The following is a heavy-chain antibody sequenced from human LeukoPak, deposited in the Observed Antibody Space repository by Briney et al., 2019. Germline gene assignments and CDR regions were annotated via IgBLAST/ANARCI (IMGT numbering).Heavy chain of an antibody. D-gene: IGHD3-10*01. CDR1: GFTFSSYE. V-gene: IGHV3-48*03. J-gene: IGHJ4*02. CDR3: ASVLYYYGSGSLN. CDR2: ISSSGSTI. Sequence: LPGGSLRLSCAASGFTFSSYEMNWVRQAPGKGLEWVSYISSSGSTIYYADSVKGRFTISRDNAKNSLYLQMNSLRAEDTAVYYCASVLYYYGSGSLNWGQGTLVTVSS.